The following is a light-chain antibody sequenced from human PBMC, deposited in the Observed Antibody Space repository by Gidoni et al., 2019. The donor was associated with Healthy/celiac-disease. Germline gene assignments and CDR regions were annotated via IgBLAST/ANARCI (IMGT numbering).Light chain of an antibody. CDR1: LCVSSSY. Sequence: EVVLTQSPGTLSLSPGERATLSCRARLCVSSSYLAWYQQKPGQAPRLLIYGASSRATGIPDRFSGSGSGTDFTLTISSLEPEDFAVYYCQQYGSSLMYTFGQGTKLEIK. CDR2: GAS. V-gene: IGKV3-20*01. J-gene: IGKJ2*01. CDR3: QQYGSSLMYT.